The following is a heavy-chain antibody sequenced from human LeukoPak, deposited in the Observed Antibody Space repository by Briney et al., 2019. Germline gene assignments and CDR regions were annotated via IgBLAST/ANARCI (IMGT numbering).Heavy chain of an antibody. CDR3: ARGGGVVYAFYYYGMDL. Sequence: ASVKVSCKASGYTFTDYYLHWVRQAPGQGLEWMGWINPNSGASNFAQKFQGRVTMTRDTSISTAYMELRWLRSDDTAVYYCARGGGVVYAFYYYGMDLWGQGTTVTVSS. CDR2: INPNSGAS. CDR1: GYTFTDYY. V-gene: IGHV1-2*02. J-gene: IGHJ6*02. D-gene: IGHD2-8*02.